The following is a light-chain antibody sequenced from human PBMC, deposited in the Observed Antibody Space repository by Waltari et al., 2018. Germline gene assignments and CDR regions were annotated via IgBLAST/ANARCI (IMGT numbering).Light chain of an antibody. V-gene: IGLV3-1*01. J-gene: IGLJ1*01. CDR3: QAWDSTTGV. CDR2: NDQ. CDR1: RLRLTL. Sequence: SYELTHPSSVSVSPGQTARATRPVDRLRLTLVSWDQQNPGQSPVLIMYNDQKRPSGIPERFSGSSSGNTATLTISGTQTVDEADYHCQAWDSTTGVFGSGTKVTVL.